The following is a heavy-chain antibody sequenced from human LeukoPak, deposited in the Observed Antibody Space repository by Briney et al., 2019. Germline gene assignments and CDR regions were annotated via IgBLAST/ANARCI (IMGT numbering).Heavy chain of an antibody. V-gene: IGHV3-23*01. CDR2: LTDSGGTA. CDR1: GFTFSSYA. D-gene: IGHD5-24*01. CDR3: AKKRDAFDI. Sequence: GGSLRLSCVASGFTFSSYAMGWVRQAPGKRPEWVSSLTDSGGTAYYVDSVKGRFTISRDNSKNTLYLHMNSLRAEDTAMYYCAKKRDAFDIWGQGTVVAVSS. J-gene: IGHJ3*02.